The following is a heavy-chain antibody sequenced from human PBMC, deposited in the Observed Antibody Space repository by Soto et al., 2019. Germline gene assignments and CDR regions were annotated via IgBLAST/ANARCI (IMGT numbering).Heavy chain of an antibody. J-gene: IGHJ2*01. V-gene: IGHV4-59*01. CDR2: IYYSGST. CDR1: GGSISTYY. CDR3: AKDGKYSTSSQSFTY. D-gene: IGHD6-6*01. Sequence: SETLSLTCTVSGGSISTYYWSWIRQPPGKGLEWIGYIYYSGSTYYNPSLKSRVTISVDTSKNQLSLKLTSVTAADTAVYYSAKDGKYSTSSQSFTYGGR.